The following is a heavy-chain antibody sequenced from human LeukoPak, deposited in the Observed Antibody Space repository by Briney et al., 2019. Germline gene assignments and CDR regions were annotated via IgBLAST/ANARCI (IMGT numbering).Heavy chain of an antibody. CDR1: GFTFHEYT. V-gene: IGHV3-23*01. D-gene: IGHD3-22*01. J-gene: IGHJ4*02. CDR3: AKGVDSSGYYGY. Sequence: PGGSLRLSCAASGFTFHEYTMHWVRQAPGKGLEWVSLVTEDGDDSDYADSVKGRFTISRDNSKNTLYLQMNSLRAEDTAVYYCAKGVDSSGYYGYWGQGTLVTVSS. CDR2: VTEDGDDS.